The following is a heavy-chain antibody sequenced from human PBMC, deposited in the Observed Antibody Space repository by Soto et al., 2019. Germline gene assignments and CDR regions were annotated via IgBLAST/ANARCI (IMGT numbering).Heavy chain of an antibody. CDR3: ARSDGRY. J-gene: IGHJ4*02. CDR2: IYDIGST. CDR1: GGSIRSYY. Sequence: SETLSLTCTVSGGSIRSYYWSWIRQPPGKGLEWVGYIYDIGSTDYNPSLKSRVIISGDTSKNQFSLKLSSVTAADTAVYYCARSDGRYWGQGTLVTVSS. V-gene: IGHV4-59*12.